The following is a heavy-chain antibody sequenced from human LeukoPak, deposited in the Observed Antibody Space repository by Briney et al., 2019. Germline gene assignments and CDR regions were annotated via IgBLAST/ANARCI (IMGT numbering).Heavy chain of an antibody. D-gene: IGHD2-2*01. J-gene: IGHJ5*02. CDR2: INPSSGGT. CDR3: ARGEACSSTSCYYWFDP. Sequence: GASVKVSCKASGYTFTGYYMHWVRQAPGQGLEWIGWINPSSGGTNYAQKFQGRVTMTRDTSISTAYMELSRLRSDDTAVYYCARGEACSSTSCYYWFDPWGQGTLVTVSS. V-gene: IGHV1-2*02. CDR1: GYTFTGYY.